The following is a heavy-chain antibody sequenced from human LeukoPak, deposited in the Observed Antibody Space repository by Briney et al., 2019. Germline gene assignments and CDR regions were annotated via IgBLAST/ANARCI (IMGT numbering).Heavy chain of an antibody. D-gene: IGHD3-10*02. V-gene: IGHV1-24*01. Sequence: ASVKVSCKVSGYTLTELSMHWVRQAPGKGLEWMGGFDPEDGETIYAQKFQGRVTMTEDTSTDTAYMELSSLRSEDTAVYYCATEIRVFGELSRPRWFDPWGQGTLVTVSS. CDR2: FDPEDGET. CDR1: GYTLTELS. CDR3: ATEIRVFGELSRPRWFDP. J-gene: IGHJ5*02.